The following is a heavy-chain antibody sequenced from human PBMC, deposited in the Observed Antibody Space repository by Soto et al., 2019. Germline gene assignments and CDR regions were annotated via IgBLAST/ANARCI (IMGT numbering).Heavy chain of an antibody. V-gene: IGHV4-4*07. CDR1: GGSISSYY. CDR2: IYTNGST. J-gene: IGHJ5*02. D-gene: IGHD3-10*01. Sequence: QVQLQESGPGLVKPSETLSLTCTVSGGSISSYYWSWIRQPAGKGLEWIGRIYTNGSTNYNPSLKSRVTMSVDTSEIQFSLNLSAVTAADTAVYYCARDSLARGSWSYWPNWFDPWGQGTLVTVSS. CDR3: ARDSLARGSWSYWPNWFDP.